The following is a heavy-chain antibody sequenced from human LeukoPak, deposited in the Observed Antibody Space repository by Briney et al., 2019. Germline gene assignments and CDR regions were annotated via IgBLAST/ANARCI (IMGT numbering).Heavy chain of an antibody. D-gene: IGHD3-22*01. Sequence: ASVKVSCKASGGTFSSYAISWVRQAPGQGLEWMGGITPIFGTANYAQKFQGRVTITADKSTSTAYMELSSLRSEDTAVYYCARGLYHYDSSGSNAFDIWGQGTMVTVSS. CDR2: ITPIFGTA. CDR3: ARGLYHYDSSGSNAFDI. V-gene: IGHV1-69*06. J-gene: IGHJ3*02. CDR1: GGTFSSYA.